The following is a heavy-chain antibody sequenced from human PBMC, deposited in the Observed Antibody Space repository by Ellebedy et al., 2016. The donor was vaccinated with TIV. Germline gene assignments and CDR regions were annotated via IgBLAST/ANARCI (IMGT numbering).Heavy chain of an antibody. CDR3: ARAVTTGGINVFDY. V-gene: IGHV1-46*01. J-gene: IGHJ4*02. CDR1: GYTFTGYF. D-gene: IGHD2-15*01. CDR2: VNPGDGNT. Sequence: ASVKVSCKASGYTFTGYFMHWVRQAPGLGLEWMGIVNPGDGNTNYAQQFQGRVTVTRDTSTSTVYMELSSLRSDDTAVYYCARAVTTGGINVFDYWGQGTLVTVSS.